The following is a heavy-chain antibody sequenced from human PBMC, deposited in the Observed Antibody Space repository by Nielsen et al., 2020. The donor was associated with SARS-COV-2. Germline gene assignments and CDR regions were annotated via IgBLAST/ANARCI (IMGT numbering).Heavy chain of an antibody. V-gene: IGHV2-70*18. Sequence: TLSLTCTVSGGSISSYYWSWIRQPPGKALEWLALIDWDDDKYYSTSLKTRLTISKDTSKNQVVLTMTNMDPVDTATYYCARIRLSYYDSSGYYFDYWGQGTLVTVSS. J-gene: IGHJ4*02. D-gene: IGHD3-22*01. CDR1: GGSISSYYW. CDR2: IDWDDDK. CDR3: ARIRLSYYDSSGYYFDY.